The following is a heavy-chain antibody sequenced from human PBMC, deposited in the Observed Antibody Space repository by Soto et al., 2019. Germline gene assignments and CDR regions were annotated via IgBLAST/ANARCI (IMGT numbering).Heavy chain of an antibody. V-gene: IGHV1-69*02. D-gene: IGHD2-2*01. CDR2: IIPILGIA. J-gene: IGHJ3*02. CDR3: ARPVVPAATDAFDI. CDR1: GGTFSSYT. Sequence: QVQLVQSGAEVKKPGSSVKVSCKASGGTFSSYTISWVRQAPGQGLEWMGRIIPILGIANYAQKFQGTVTITADKSTSTAYMELSSLRSEDTAVYYCARPVVPAATDAFDIWGQGTMVTVSS.